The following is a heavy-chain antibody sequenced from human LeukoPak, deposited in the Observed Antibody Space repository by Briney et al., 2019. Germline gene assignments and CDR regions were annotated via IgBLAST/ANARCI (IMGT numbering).Heavy chain of an antibody. V-gene: IGHV3-74*01. CDR1: GFTFSNYW. Sequence: GGSLRLSCVASGFTFSNYWMHWVRQPPGKGLVWVSRIYVDGRTTNYADSVKGRFTISRDNAKNTVYLEMNSLSVEDTATYYCIRDFRSADLWGQGTLVTVAS. CDR2: IYVDGRTT. CDR3: IRDFRSADL. J-gene: IGHJ5*02.